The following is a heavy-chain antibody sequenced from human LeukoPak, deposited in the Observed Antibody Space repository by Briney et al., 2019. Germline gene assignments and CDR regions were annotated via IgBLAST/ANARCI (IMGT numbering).Heavy chain of an antibody. CDR1: GYTFTSYY. CDR3: ATATNIVVVPAAMNAFDI. CDR2: INPSGGST. J-gene: IGHJ3*02. D-gene: IGHD2-2*01. V-gene: IGHV1-46*01. Sequence: ASVKVSCKASGYTFTSYYMHWVRQAPGQGLEWMGIINPSGGSTSYAQKFQGRVTMTRDTSTSTVYMELSSLRSEDTAVYYCATATNIVVVPAAMNAFDIWGQGTMVTVSS.